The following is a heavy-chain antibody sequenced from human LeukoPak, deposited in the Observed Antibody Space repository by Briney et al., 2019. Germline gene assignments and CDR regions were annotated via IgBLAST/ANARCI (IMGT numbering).Heavy chain of an antibody. D-gene: IGHD1-26*01. CDR1: GYTFTGYY. CDR3: ARGSRGDDAFDI. Sequence: ASVKVSCKASGYTFTGYYMHWVRQAPGQGLEWMGWINPNSDGTNYAQKFQGRVTMTRDTSISTAYMELSRLRSDDTAVYYCARGSRGDDAFDIWGQGTMVTVSS. J-gene: IGHJ3*02. V-gene: IGHV1-2*02. CDR2: INPNSDGT.